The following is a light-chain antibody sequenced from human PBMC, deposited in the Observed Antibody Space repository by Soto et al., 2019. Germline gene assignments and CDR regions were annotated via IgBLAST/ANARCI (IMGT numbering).Light chain of an antibody. CDR3: QMWDSSTV. Sequence: SYELTQPLSVSVALGRTARITCGGDNIGSKNVHWYQQKPGQAPILVIYRDNNRPSGIPERFSGSNSGNTATLTISRAQAGDEADYYCQMWDSSTVFGGGTKLTVL. CDR2: RDN. J-gene: IGLJ3*02. CDR1: NIGSKN. V-gene: IGLV3-9*01.